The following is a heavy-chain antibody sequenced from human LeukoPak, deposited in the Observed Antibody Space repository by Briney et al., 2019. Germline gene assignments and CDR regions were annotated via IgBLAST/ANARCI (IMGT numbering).Heavy chain of an antibody. D-gene: IGHD3-22*01. Sequence: SETLSLTCAVSGGSISSGGYSWSWIRQPPGKGLEWIGYIYYSGSTNYNPSLKSRVTISVDTSKNQFSLKLSSVTAADTAVYYCARGPPVVVITEYYFDYWGQGTLVTVSS. CDR2: IYYSGST. CDR1: GGSISSGGYS. J-gene: IGHJ4*02. CDR3: ARGPPVVVITEYYFDY. V-gene: IGHV4-61*08.